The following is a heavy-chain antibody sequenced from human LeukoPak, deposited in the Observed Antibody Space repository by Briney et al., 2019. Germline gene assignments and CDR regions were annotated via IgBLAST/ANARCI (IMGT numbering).Heavy chain of an antibody. Sequence: ASVKVSCKASGYTFTGYYMHWVRQAPGQGLEWMGWINPNSGGTNYAQKFQGRVTTTRDTSISTAYMELSRLRSDDTAVYYCARDLTKEYYYYYYMDVWGKGTTVTVSS. CDR3: ARDLTKEYYYYYYMDV. CDR2: INPNSGGT. D-gene: IGHD3-9*01. J-gene: IGHJ6*03. CDR1: GYTFTGYY. V-gene: IGHV1-2*02.